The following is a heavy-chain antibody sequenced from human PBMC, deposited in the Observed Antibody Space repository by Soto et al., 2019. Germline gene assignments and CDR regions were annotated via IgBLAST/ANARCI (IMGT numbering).Heavy chain of an antibody. CDR1: GGSISSYY. Sequence: SETLSLTCTVSGGSISSYYWSWIRQPPGKGLEWIGYIYYSGSTNYNPSLKSRVTISVDTSKNQFSLKLSSVTAADTAVYYCARDQTPSYSSGFDYWGQGTLVTVSS. V-gene: IGHV4-59*01. J-gene: IGHJ4*02. CDR2: IYYSGST. CDR3: ARDQTPSYSSGFDY. D-gene: IGHD6-19*01.